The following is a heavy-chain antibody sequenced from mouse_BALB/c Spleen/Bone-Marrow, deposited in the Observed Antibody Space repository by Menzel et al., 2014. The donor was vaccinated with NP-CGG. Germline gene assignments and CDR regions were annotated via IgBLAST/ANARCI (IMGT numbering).Heavy chain of an antibody. Sequence: QVQLQQSGAELVRPGTSVKVSCKASGYAFXNYLIEWFKQRPGQGLEWIGRINPGIGGTTYNAKFKGKATLTADKSSTTAYMQLSSLTSDDSAVYFCARFTRDYWGQGTTLTVSS. CDR2: INPGIGGT. CDR3: ARFTRDY. CDR1: GYAFXNYL. V-gene: IGHV1-54*01. J-gene: IGHJ2*01.